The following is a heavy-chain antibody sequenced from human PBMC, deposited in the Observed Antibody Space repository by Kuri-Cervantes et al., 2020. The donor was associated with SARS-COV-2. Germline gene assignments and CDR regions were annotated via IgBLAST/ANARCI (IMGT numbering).Heavy chain of an antibody. CDR3: ARITADFWSGYYFDY. V-gene: IGHV2-26*01. D-gene: IGHD3-3*01. Sequence: SGPTLVKPTETLTLTCTVSGFSLSNARMGVSWIRQPPGKALEWLAHIFSNDEKSYSTSLKSRLTISKDTFKSQVVLTMTNMDPVDTATYYCARITADFWSGYYFDYWGQGTLVTVSS. CDR2: IFSNDEK. J-gene: IGHJ4*02. CDR1: GFSLSNARMG.